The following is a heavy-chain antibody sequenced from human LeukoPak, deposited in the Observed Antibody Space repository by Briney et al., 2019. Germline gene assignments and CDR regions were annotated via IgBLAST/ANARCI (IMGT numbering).Heavy chain of an antibody. CDR2: INHSGST. J-gene: IGHJ5*02. CDR3: TSQTVARWFDP. D-gene: IGHD1-14*01. V-gene: IGHV4-34*01. CDR1: GGSFSGYY. Sequence: SETLSLTCAVYGGSFSGYYWSRIRQPPGKGLEWIGEINHSGSTNYNPSLKSRVTISVDTSKNQFSLKLSSVTAADTAVYYCTSQTVARWFDPWGQGTLVTVSS.